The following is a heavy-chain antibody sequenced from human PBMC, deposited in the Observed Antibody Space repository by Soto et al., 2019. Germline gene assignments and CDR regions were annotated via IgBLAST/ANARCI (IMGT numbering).Heavy chain of an antibody. Sequence: SVKLSCKASGGTFSRYSLSWVRQAPRQGLEWMGGIIPIFGTTTYAHKFQGRVTITADESTSTVHMELSSLRGEDTSVYYCARGALTTLAYYYGMDVWGQGTTVTVSS. CDR1: GGTFSRYS. CDR2: IIPIFGTT. CDR3: ARGALTTLAYYYGMDV. J-gene: IGHJ6*02. D-gene: IGHD4-4*01. V-gene: IGHV1-69*13.